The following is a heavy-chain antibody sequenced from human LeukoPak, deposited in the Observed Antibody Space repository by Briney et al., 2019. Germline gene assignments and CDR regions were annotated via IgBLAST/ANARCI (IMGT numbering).Heavy chain of an antibody. CDR3: ARDGYCTGGSCYADY. V-gene: IGHV3-7*03. J-gene: IGHJ4*02. D-gene: IGHD2-15*01. Sequence: PGGSLRLSCGASGFTFGSYWMSWVRQAPGKGLEWVGSIKQDGYEKYYVDSVKGRFIISRDNAKNSLYVRMNSLRAEDTAIYYCARDGYCTGGSCYADYWGPGTLVTVSS. CDR1: GFTFGSYW. CDR2: IKQDGYEK.